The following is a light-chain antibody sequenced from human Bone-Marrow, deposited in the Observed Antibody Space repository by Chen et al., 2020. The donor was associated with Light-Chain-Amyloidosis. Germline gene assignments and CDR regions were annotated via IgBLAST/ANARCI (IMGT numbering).Light chain of an antibody. CDR2: DVS. V-gene: IGLV2-14*03. Sequence: QSALTQPASVSGSPGQSITIPCPGTSSDVGGYNYVSWYQQHPGKAPKLIIFDVSNRPSGVSNRFSGSKSGNTASLTISGLQAEDEADYYCSSYTSSSTLVFGGGTKLTVL. J-gene: IGLJ2*01. CDR3: SSYTSSSTLV. CDR1: SSDVGGYNY.